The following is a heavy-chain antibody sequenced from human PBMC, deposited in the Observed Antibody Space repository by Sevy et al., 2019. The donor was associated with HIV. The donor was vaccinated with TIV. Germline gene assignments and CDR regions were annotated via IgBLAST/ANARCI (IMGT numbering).Heavy chain of an antibody. J-gene: IGHJ3*02. CDR1: GYTFTDYY. D-gene: IGHD3-16*01. CDR3: ARVGDDKNAYSGFHI. V-gene: IGHV1-2*02. Sequence: ASVKVSCKASGYTFTDYYIHWVRQAPGQGLEWMGWINPNSGGTNYAQKFQGRVIMTRDTSISTAHMELSRLRSDDTAVYYCARVGDDKNAYSGFHIWGQGTMVTVSS. CDR2: INPNSGGT.